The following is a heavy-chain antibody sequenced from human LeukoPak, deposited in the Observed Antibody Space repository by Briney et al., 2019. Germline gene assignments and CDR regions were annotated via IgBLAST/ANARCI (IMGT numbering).Heavy chain of an antibody. D-gene: IGHD6-6*01. CDR3: VAARADNDY. CDR2: INSDGSST. Sequence: GGSLRLSFVASGFTFSSYWMHWVRQAPGRGLVWVSRINSDGSSTTYADSVKGRFTISRDDAKNTLYLQMDSLRAEDTAVYYCVAARADNDYWGQGTLVTVSS. CDR1: GFTFSSYW. J-gene: IGHJ4*02. V-gene: IGHV3-74*01.